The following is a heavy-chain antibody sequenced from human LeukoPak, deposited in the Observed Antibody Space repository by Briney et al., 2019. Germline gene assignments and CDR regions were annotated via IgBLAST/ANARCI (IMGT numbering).Heavy chain of an antibody. D-gene: IGHD2-2*01. J-gene: IGHJ6*03. V-gene: IGHV1-69*13. CDR2: IIPIFGTA. CDR3: ASSYCSSTSCYQYYYYMDV. Sequence: ASVKVSCKASGGTFSSYAISWVRQAPGQGLEWMGGIIPIFGTANYAQKFQGRVTITADESTSTAYMELSSLRSEDTAVYYCASSYCSSTSCYQYYYYMDVWGKGTTVTVSS. CDR1: GGTFSSYA.